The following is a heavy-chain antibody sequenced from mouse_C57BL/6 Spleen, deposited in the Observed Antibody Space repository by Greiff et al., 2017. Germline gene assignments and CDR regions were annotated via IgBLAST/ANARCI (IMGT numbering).Heavy chain of an antibody. CDR1: GYAFSSSW. J-gene: IGHJ2*01. D-gene: IGHD1-1*01. Sequence: VKLQESGPELVKPGASVKISCKASGYAFSSSWMNWVKQRPGKGLEWIGRLYPGDGDTNYNGKFKGKATLTADKSSSTAYMQLSSLRYEDSAVYYCARDDGSSYNVDYWGQGTTLTVSS. V-gene: IGHV1-82*01. CDR2: LYPGDGDT. CDR3: ARDDGSSYNVDY.